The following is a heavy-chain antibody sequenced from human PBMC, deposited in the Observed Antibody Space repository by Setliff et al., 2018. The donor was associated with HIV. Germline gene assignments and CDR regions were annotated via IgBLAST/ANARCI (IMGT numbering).Heavy chain of an antibody. D-gene: IGHD3-3*01. CDR1: GGSISGSSDY. Sequence: PSETLSLTCTVSGGSISGSSDYWGWIRQPPGKGLEWIGGIFYTGSTYYNPSLKGRVTVSVDTSINQFSLKLSSVTAADTSVYYCARHSSSGYLPYYFDYWGQGTLVTVSS. CDR3: ARHSSSGYLPYYFDY. V-gene: IGHV4-39*01. J-gene: IGHJ4*02. CDR2: IFYTGST.